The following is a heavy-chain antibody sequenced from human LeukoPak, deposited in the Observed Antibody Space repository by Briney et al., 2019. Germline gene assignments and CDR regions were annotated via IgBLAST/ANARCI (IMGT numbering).Heavy chain of an antibody. V-gene: IGHV3-23*01. Sequence: PGGSLRLSCAASGFTFSSYAVSWVRQAPGKGLEWVSAISGSGGSTYYADSVKGRFTISRDNSKNTLFLQMNSLRAEDTAVYYCAKEAYYYGSGSYYRAVDYWGQGTLVTVSS. CDR1: GFTFSSYA. J-gene: IGHJ4*02. CDR2: ISGSGGST. CDR3: AKEAYYYGSGSYYRAVDY. D-gene: IGHD3-10*01.